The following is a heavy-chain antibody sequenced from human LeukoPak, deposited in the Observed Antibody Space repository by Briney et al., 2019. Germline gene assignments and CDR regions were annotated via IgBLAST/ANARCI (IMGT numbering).Heavy chain of an antibody. CDR2: INTNTGNP. CDR3: ARDNWNYVNWFDP. CDR1: GYTFTSYG. V-gene: IGHV7-4-1*02. J-gene: IGHJ5*02. D-gene: IGHD1-7*01. Sequence: GASVKVSCKASGYTFTSYGISWVRQAPGQGLEWMGWINTNTGNPTYAQGFTGRFVFSLDTSVSTAYLQISSLKAEDTAVYYCARDNWNYVNWFDPWGQGTLVTVSS.